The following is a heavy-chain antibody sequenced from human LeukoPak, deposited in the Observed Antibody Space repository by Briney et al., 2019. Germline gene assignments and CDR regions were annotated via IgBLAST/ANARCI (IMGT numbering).Heavy chain of an antibody. V-gene: IGHV3-30*18. J-gene: IGHJ4*02. CDR2: ISSDGSIK. CDR1: KFTFSHYG. CDR3: VKEYHSRGFGAYFDY. D-gene: IGHD3-3*01. Sequence: GGSLRLSCTASKFTFSHYGMQWVRQAPGKGLEWVAVISSDGSIKVYADSVKGRFTLSRDNSINTVDLQMNSLRAEDTAVYYCVKEYHSRGFGAYFDYWGQGALVTVSS.